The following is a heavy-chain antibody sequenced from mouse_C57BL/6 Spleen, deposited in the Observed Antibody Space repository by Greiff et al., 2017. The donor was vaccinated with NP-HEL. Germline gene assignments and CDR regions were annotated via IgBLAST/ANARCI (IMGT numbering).Heavy chain of an antibody. CDR3: ARQDGYSMYYFDY. Sequence: QVQLQQSGAELVKPGASVKISCKASGYAFSSYWMNWVKQRPGKGLEWIGQIYPGDGDTNYNGKFKGKATLTADKSSSTAYMQLSSLTSEDSAVYFCARQDGYSMYYFDYWGQGTTLTVSS. CDR2: IYPGDGDT. J-gene: IGHJ2*01. V-gene: IGHV1-80*01. CDR1: GYAFSSYW. D-gene: IGHD2-3*01.